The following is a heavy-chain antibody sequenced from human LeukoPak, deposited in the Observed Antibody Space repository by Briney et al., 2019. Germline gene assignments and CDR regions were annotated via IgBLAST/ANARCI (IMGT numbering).Heavy chain of an antibody. CDR2: IYYSGST. CDR1: GRSISSYY. V-gene: IGHV4-59*01. D-gene: IGHD3-16*01. Sequence: SETLSLICTVSGRSISSYYWSWIRQPPGKGLEWIGYIYYSGSTNYNPSLKSRVTISVDTSKNQFSLKLSSVTAADTAVYYCASLGGLDYWGQGTLVTVSS. CDR3: ASLGGLDY. J-gene: IGHJ4*02.